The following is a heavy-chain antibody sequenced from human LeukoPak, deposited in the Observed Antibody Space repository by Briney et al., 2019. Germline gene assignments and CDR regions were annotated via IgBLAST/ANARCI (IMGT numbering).Heavy chain of an antibody. CDR3: ARRWNYGRNYYIDV. D-gene: IGHD1-7*01. J-gene: IGHJ6*03. V-gene: IGHV4-34*01. CDR2: INDSGRT. Sequence: SVTLSLTCAVYGGSFSNYYWSWIRQAPGRGLEWIGEINDSGRTNYNPSLMSRVTVSVDTSKNQFSLRLTSVTATDTAVYYCARRWNYGRNYYIDVWGNGATVSVSS. CDR1: GGSFSNYY.